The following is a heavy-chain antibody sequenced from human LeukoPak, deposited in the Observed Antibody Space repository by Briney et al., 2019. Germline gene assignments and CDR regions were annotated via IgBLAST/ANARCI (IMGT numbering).Heavy chain of an antibody. V-gene: IGHV4-34*01. Sequence: KPSETLSLTCAVYGGSFSGYYWSWIRQPPGKGLEWIGEINHSGSTNYNPSLKSRVTISVDTSKNQFSLKLSSVTAADTAVYYCARARRPSYGDYVYGNLYYFDYWGQGTLVTVSS. CDR3: ARARRPSYGDYVYGNLYYFDY. D-gene: IGHD4-17*01. CDR1: GGSFSGYY. CDR2: INHSGST. J-gene: IGHJ4*02.